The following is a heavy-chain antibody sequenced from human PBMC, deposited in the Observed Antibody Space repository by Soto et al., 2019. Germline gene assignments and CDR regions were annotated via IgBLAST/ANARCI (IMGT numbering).Heavy chain of an antibody. CDR2: TYYRSKWYN. CDR3: ARGPLDDYIWGSYRDYYYYMDV. J-gene: IGHJ6*03. V-gene: IGHV6-1*01. D-gene: IGHD3-16*02. Sequence: QTLSLTCAISGDSVSSNSAAWNWIRQSPSRGLEWLGRTYYRSKWYNDYAVSVKSRITINPDTSKNQFSLQLNSVTPEDTAVYYCARGPLDDYIWGSYRDYYYYMDVWGKGTTVTVSS. CDR1: GDSVSSNSAA.